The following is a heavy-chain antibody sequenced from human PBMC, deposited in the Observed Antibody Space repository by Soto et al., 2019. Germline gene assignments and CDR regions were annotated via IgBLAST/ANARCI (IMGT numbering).Heavy chain of an antibody. CDR3: AGSPSSGWYGDAFDI. CDR2: IIPIFGTA. D-gene: IGHD6-19*01. J-gene: IGHJ3*02. Sequence: APVKVSGKTSGGTFRRYAISWVRQAPGQGLEWMGGIIPIFGTANYAQKFQGRVTITADKSTSTAYMELSSLRSEDTAVYYCAGSPSSGWYGDAFDIWGQGTMVTVSS. CDR1: GGTFRRYA. V-gene: IGHV1-69*06.